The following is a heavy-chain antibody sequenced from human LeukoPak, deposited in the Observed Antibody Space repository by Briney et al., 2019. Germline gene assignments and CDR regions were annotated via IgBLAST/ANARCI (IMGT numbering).Heavy chain of an antibody. CDR2: INPRGGST. J-gene: IGHJ6*03. CDR1: GYTFTSYY. D-gene: IGHD5-24*01. Sequence: ASVKVSCKASGYTFTSYYMHWVRQAPGQGGGGVGIINPRGGSTSYAQKFQGRVTMTREKSTSTVYMEVSSLRSEDTAVYYCARDLSVVRWLQYRYYYMDVWGKGTTVTVSS. CDR3: ARDLSVVRWLQYRYYYMDV. V-gene: IGHV1-46*01.